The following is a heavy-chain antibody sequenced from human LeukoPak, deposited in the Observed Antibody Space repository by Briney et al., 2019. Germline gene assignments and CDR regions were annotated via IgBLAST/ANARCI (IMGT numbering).Heavy chain of an antibody. D-gene: IGHD5-12*01. V-gene: IGHV5-51*01. CDR1: GYTFSIYW. CDR3: GRHIQGYSVDY. CDR2: IYPADSDT. Sequence: GESLKISCKASGYTFSIYWIGWVRQMPGKGLEWIVIIYPADSDTRYSASFQGQVTISADKSINTPYLQWSSLKASDTALYYCGRHIQGYSVDYWGQGTLVTVSS. J-gene: IGHJ4*02.